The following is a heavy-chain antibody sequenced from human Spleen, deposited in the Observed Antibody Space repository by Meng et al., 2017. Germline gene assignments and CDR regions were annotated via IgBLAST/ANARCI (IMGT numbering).Heavy chain of an antibody. D-gene: IGHD1-14*01. CDR2: INHSGST. CDR3: ARVNPKYYSGMDV. CDR1: GGSFSGYY. Sequence: SETLSLTCVVSGGSFSGYYWSWIRQPPGKGLEWIGEINHSGSTNYYPSLKSRVTISVYTSKNQFSLKLSSVTAADTALYFCARVNPKYYSGMDVWGQGTTVTVSS. V-gene: IGHV4-34*01. J-gene: IGHJ6*02.